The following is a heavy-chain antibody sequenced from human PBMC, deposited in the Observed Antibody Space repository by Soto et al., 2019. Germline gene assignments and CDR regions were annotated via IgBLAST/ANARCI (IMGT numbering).Heavy chain of an antibody. V-gene: IGHV3-23*01. CDR1: GFIFESFG. Sequence: GGSLRLSCAASGFIFESFGMSWVRQAPGKGLEWISSISGSGFKKYYADSVKGRFTVSRDNSKSTVYLELNNLSAEDTAVYHCAKNQGVELVPLATVDWFDPWGQGSVVTVSS. J-gene: IGHJ5*02. CDR3: AKNQGVELVPLATVDWFDP. D-gene: IGHD1-26*01. CDR2: ISGSGFKK.